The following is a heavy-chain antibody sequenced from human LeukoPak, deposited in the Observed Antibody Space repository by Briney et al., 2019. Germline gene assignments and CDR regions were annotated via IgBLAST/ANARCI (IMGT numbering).Heavy chain of an antibody. CDR2: IYYSGST. CDR1: GGSISSYY. J-gene: IGHJ4*02. Sequence: SETLSLTCTVSGGSISSYYWSWIRQPPGKGLERIGYIYYSGSTNYNPSLKSRVTISVDTSKNQFSLKLSSVTAADTAVYYCARGLGDYYYFDYWGQGTLVTVSS. V-gene: IGHV4-59*01. D-gene: IGHD2-21*01. CDR3: ARGLGDYYYFDY.